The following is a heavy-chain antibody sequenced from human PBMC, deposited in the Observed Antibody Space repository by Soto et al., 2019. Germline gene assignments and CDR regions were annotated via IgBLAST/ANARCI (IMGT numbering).Heavy chain of an antibody. D-gene: IGHD6-13*01. J-gene: IGHJ4*01. CDR3: AKDLELSIAAAGHWVDE. Sequence: GGSLRLSCSASGFTFSSYAMSWVRQAPGKGLEWVSAISGSGGSTYYADSVKGRFTISRDNSKNTLYLQMNSLRAEDTAVYYCAKDLELSIAAAGHWVDEWCHGSLVTV. V-gene: IGHV3-23*01. CDR2: ISGSGGST. CDR1: GFTFSSYA.